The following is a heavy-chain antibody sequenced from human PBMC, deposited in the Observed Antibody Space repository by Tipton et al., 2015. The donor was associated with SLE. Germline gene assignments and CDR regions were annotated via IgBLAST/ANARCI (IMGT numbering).Heavy chain of an antibody. CDR2: IYRSGTA. V-gene: IGHV4-38-2*02. Sequence: TLSLTCSVSSYSIYNGFYWGWIRQSPGKGLEWIGSIYRSGTAYYNPSLKSRVTMSVDTSKNQFSLKLTSVTAADTSVYYCARDPYDFWSDYQATFDYWGQGTLVTVSP. CDR3: ARDPYDFWSDYQATFDY. CDR1: SYSIYNGFY. J-gene: IGHJ4*02. D-gene: IGHD3-3*01.